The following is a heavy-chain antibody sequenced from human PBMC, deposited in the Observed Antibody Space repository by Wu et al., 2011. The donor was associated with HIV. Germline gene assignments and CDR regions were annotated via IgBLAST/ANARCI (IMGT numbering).Heavy chain of an antibody. D-gene: IGHD2-2*01. J-gene: IGHJ3*02. CDR2: VDPEDGET. Sequence: EVQLVQSGAEVKKPGATVKISCKVSGYTFTDYYMHWVQQAPGKGLEWMGLVDPEDGETIYAEKFQGRVTITADTSTDTAYMELSSLRSEDTAVYYCATFAAGSTSQGGSHAFDIWGQGTMVTVSS. CDR3: ATFAAGSTSQGGSHAFDI. V-gene: IGHV1-69-2*01. CDR1: GYTFTDYY.